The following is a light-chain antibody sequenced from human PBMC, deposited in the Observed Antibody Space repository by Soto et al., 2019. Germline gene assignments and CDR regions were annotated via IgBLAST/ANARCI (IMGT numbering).Light chain of an antibody. J-gene: IGKJ1*01. V-gene: IGKV1-5*01. CDR3: QQYNSSPVE. CDR1: QSISSW. Sequence: DIQMTQSPSTLSASVGDRVTITCRASQSISSWLAWYQQKPGKAPKLLIYDASSLESGVPSRFSGSGSGTEFTLTISSLQPDDFATYYCQQYNSSPVEFGKGTKVVIK. CDR2: DAS.